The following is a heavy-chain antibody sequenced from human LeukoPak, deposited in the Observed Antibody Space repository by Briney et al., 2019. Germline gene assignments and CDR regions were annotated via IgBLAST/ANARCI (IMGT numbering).Heavy chain of an antibody. D-gene: IGHD6-25*01. CDR3: ARDRGRYYMDV. J-gene: IGHJ6*03. CDR1: GFTFSSYD. Sequence: GGSLRLSCAASGFTFSSYDMHWVRQATGKGLEWVSGIGTAGDIYYSGSVKGRFTISRENAKSSLYLQMKSLRAGDTAVYYCARDRGRYYMDVWGKGTTVTVPS. V-gene: IGHV3-13*01. CDR2: IGTAGDI.